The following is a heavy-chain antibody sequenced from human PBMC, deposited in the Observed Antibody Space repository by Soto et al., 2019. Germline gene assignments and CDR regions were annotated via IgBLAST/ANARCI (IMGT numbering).Heavy chain of an antibody. V-gene: IGHV1-46*03. Sequence: QVQLVQPGAEVKKPGASVKFTCKASGYIFTNFYIHWVRQAPGQGLEWIGIINPNGGSTNYAQNFQGRVTMTRDTSTSTGYMDLSSLRSEDTAVYYCTRGLGSGDYWGHGTLITVSS. CDR3: TRGLGSGDY. CDR1: GYIFTNFY. CDR2: INPNGGST. J-gene: IGHJ4*01. D-gene: IGHD6-25*01.